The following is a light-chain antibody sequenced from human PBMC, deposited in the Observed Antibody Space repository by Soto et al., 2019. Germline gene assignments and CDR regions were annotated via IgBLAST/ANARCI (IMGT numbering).Light chain of an antibody. Sequence: AFQLTQSPSSLSASVGDRVTITCRASQAIRTALGWYQQKPGKVPKLLIYAASTLQSGVPSRFSGSGSGTDFTLTISSLQPEDFATYYCLLDFRYFWAFGQGTKVDIK. J-gene: IGKJ1*01. CDR3: LLDFRYFWA. CDR1: QAIRTA. CDR2: AAS. V-gene: IGKV1-6*01.